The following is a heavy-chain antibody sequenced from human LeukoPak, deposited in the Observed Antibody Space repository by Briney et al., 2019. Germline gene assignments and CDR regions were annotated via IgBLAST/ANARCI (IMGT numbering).Heavy chain of an antibody. V-gene: IGHV5-51*01. CDR3: ARRSHYYYMDV. CDR1: GYSFTSYW. J-gene: IGHJ6*03. Sequence: GESLKISWKGPGYSFTSYWIGWVRPMPGKGLEWMGIIYPGDSDTRYSPSFQGQVTISADKSISTAYLQWSSLKASDTAMYYYARRSHYYYMDVWGKGTTVTVSS. CDR2: IYPGDSDT.